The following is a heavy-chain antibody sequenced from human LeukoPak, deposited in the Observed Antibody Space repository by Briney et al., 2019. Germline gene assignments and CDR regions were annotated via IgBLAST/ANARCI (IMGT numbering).Heavy chain of an antibody. V-gene: IGHV3-74*01. Sequence: GGSLRLSCAASGLTLSGYWMHWVRQVPGKGLMWVTGISSDGRDTRYADSVKGRFTISRDNAKNTLYLQMNSLRDEDTAIYYCGGDVEGPRAFDYWGQGTLVTVS. J-gene: IGHJ4*02. D-gene: IGHD2-21*01. CDR2: ISSDGRDT. CDR3: GGDVEGPRAFDY. CDR1: GLTLSGYW.